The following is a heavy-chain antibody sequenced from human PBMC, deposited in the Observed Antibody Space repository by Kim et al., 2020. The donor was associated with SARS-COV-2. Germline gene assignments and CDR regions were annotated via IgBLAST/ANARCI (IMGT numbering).Heavy chain of an antibody. CDR1: GGSISSYY. D-gene: IGHD2-15*01. V-gene: IGHV4-4*07. CDR2: IYASGST. J-gene: IGHJ4*02. Sequence: SETLSLTCTVSGGSISSYYWSWIRQPAGKGLEWIGRIYASGSTNYNPSLKSRVTMSVDTSKNQFSLNLSSVTAADTAVYFCARDYCNGASCYLLGDYWGQGALVTVSS. CDR3: ARDYCNGASCYLLGDY.